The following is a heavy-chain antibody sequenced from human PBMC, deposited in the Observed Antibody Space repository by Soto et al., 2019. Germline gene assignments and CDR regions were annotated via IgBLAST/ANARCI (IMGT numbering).Heavy chain of an antibody. CDR1: GYTFTGYY. V-gene: IGHV1-2*02. J-gene: IGHJ6*02. CDR3: ARGLAALDYYYYGMDV. Sequence: ASVKVSCKASGYTFTGYYMHWVRQAPGQGLEWMGWINPNSGGTNYAQKLQGRVTMTRDTSISTAYMELSRLRSDDTAVYYCARGLAALDYYYYGMDVWGQGTTVTVSS. D-gene: IGHD6-6*01. CDR2: INPNSGGT.